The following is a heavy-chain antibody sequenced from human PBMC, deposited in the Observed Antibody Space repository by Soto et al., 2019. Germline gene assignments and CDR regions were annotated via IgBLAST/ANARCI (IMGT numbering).Heavy chain of an antibody. D-gene: IGHD3-22*01. V-gene: IGHV1-69*08. Sequence: QVQLVQSGAEVKKPGSSVKVSCKASGGTFSSYTISWVRQAPGQGLEWMGRIIPILGIANYAQKFQGRVTITADKSTSTAYMELSSLRSEDTAVYYCARDREGIVVDGYYYYGMDVWGQGTTVTVSS. CDR2: IIPILGIA. J-gene: IGHJ6*02. CDR3: ARDREGIVVDGYYYYGMDV. CDR1: GGTFSSYT.